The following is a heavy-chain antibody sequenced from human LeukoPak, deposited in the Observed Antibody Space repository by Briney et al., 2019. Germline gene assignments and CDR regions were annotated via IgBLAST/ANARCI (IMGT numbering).Heavy chain of an antibody. D-gene: IGHD3-3*01. Sequence: GASVKVSCKPSGYTFTGYYMHWGGQSPGQGLEWMGWMDLNSGGTNYAQKFHGRVTMTRDTSISTAYMKLTTLRSDDTAVYYCARNNRGVASHILHAFYIWGQGTMVTAS. CDR2: MDLNSGGT. CDR3: ARNNRGVASHILHAFYI. J-gene: IGHJ3*02. CDR1: GYTFTGYY. V-gene: IGHV1-2*02.